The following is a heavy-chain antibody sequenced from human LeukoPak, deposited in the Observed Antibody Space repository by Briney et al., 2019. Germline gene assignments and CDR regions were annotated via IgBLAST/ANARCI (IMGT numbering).Heavy chain of an antibody. J-gene: IGHJ4*02. CDR2: IGNNGGGI. V-gene: IGHV3-23*01. CDR1: GFTFSTYT. CDR3: AKSVSPGGYVGSLYFFDD. Sequence: GGSLRLSCAASGFTFSTYTMYWVRHPPGKRLEWVSIIGNNGGGIHYADSVKGRFTISRDNFKNALYLQMNSLRAEDTAIYYCAKSVSPGGYVGSLYFFDDWGQGTLVTVSS. D-gene: IGHD1-26*01.